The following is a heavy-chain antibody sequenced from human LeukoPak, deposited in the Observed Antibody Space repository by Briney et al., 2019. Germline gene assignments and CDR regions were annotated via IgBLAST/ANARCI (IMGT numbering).Heavy chain of an antibody. CDR2: IYYSGST. Sequence: PSETLSLTCTVSGGSISSYYWSWIRQPPGKGLEWIGSIYYSGSTYYNPSLKSRVTISVDTSKNQFSLKLSSVTAADTAVYYCARDPGIAAAGYYFDYWGQGTLVTVSS. J-gene: IGHJ4*02. D-gene: IGHD6-13*01. V-gene: IGHV4-59*05. CDR1: GGSISSYY. CDR3: ARDPGIAAAGYYFDY.